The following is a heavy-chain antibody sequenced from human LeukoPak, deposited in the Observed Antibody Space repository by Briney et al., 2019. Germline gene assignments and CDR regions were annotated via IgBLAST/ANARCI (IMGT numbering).Heavy chain of an antibody. J-gene: IGHJ4*02. Sequence: ASVKVSCKASGYTFTSYDINWVRQATGQGLEWMGWMNPNSGNTGYAQKFQGRVTMTRNTSISTAYMELSSLRPEDTAVYYCARELAVAGTQGDYWGQGTLVTVSS. CDR3: ARELAVAGTQGDY. CDR1: GYTFTSYD. D-gene: IGHD6-19*01. CDR2: MNPNSGNT. V-gene: IGHV1-8*01.